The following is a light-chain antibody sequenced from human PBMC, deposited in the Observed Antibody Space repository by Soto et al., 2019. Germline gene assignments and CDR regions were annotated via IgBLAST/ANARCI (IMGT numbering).Light chain of an antibody. CDR3: MQGTHWPIT. CDR1: QSLVHIDGIAY. CDR2: KFS. J-gene: IGKJ5*01. Sequence: DVVMTQSPLSLPVTLGQPASISCRSNQSLVHIDGIAYFSWFQQRPGRSPRRLIYKFSNRHSVVPARLSGSGSGTDFALKISRVEAEDVGVYYCMQGTHWPITFGQGTRLQI. V-gene: IGKV2-30*02.